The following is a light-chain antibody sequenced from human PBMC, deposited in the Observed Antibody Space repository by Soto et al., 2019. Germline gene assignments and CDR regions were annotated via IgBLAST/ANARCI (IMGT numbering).Light chain of an antibody. Sequence: DIQMTQSPSTLPASVGDRVTITGRASQTISSWLAWYQQTQGKAPKILIYKASTLKSGVPSRFRGSGSGTECTLPISRLQPDDFETYYCQHYNSYSEAFGQGTKVDIK. J-gene: IGKJ1*01. CDR3: QHYNSYSEA. CDR1: QTISSW. CDR2: KAS. V-gene: IGKV1-5*03.